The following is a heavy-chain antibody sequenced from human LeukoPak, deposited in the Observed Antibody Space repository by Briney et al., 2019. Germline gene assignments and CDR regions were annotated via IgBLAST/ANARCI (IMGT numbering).Heavy chain of an antibody. CDR1: GFTFSSYA. D-gene: IGHD3-10*01. CDR2: ISGSGGST. J-gene: IGHJ4*02. V-gene: IGHV3-23*01. Sequence: GSLRLSFAASGFTFSSYAMSWVRQAPGKGLEWVSAISGSGGSTYYADSVKGRFTISRDNSKNTLYLQMNSLRAEDTAVYYCAKDREDLWFGELLTTFDYWGQGTLVTVSS. CDR3: AKDREDLWFGELLTTFDY.